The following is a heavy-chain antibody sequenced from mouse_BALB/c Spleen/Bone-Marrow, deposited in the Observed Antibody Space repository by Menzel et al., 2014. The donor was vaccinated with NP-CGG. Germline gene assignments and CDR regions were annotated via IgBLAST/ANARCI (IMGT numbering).Heavy chain of an antibody. Sequence: QVQLQQSGADLAKPGASMKMSCKASGYTFTNYWMHWVKQRPGQGLEWIGNINPSTGYTEYNQKFRDKATLTADKSSSTAYMQLSSLTSEDSAVYYCTRGNYEAMDYWGQGTSVTVSS. CDR1: GYTFTNYW. J-gene: IGHJ4*01. V-gene: IGHV1-7*01. CDR3: TRGNYEAMDY. D-gene: IGHD2-1*01. CDR2: INPSTGYT.